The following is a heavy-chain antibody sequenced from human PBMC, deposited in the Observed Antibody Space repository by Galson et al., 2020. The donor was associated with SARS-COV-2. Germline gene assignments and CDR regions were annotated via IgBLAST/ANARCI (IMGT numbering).Heavy chain of an antibody. J-gene: IGHJ4*02. CDR2: ISYDGSNK. D-gene: IGHD1-26*01. V-gene: IGHV3-30*01. CDR3: ARPFSGSYSSFFDY. Sequence: GESLKISCASSGFTFSSYAMHWVRPAPGKGLEWVAVISYDGSNKYYADSVKGRFTISRDNSKNTLYLQMNSLRAEDTAVYYCARPFSGSYSSFFDYWGQGTLVTVSS. CDR1: GFTFSSYA.